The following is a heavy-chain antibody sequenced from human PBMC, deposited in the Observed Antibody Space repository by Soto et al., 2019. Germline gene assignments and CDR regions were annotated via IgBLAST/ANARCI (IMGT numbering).Heavy chain of an antibody. D-gene: IGHD3-9*01. CDR2: ISYDGSNK. V-gene: IGHV3-30*18. CDR3: AKDLLRYFDWPPFDY. Sequence: GGSLRLSCAASGFTFSNYGMHWVRQAPGKGLEWVAVISYDGSNKYYADSVKGRFTISRDNSKNTLYLQVNSLRAEDTAVFYCAKDLLRYFDWPPFDYWGQGTLVTVSS. J-gene: IGHJ4*02. CDR1: GFTFSNYG.